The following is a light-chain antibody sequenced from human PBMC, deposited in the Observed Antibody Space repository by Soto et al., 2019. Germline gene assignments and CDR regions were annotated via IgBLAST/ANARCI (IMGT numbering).Light chain of an antibody. V-gene: IGKV1-5*03. CDR3: QQYNTFPPYT. CDR2: KAS. CDR1: QSVSFW. Sequence: DIQMTQSPSTLSASVGDRVTITCRASQSVSFWLAWYQQKPGKALKLLIYKASNLESGVPSRFSGSGSGTEFTLTISSLQPDDFGTYYCQQYNTFPPYTFGQGTKLEIK. J-gene: IGKJ2*01.